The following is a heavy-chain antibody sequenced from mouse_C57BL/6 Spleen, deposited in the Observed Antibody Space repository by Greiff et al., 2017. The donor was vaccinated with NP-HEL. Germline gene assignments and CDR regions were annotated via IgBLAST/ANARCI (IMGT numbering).Heavy chain of an antibody. D-gene: IGHD2-3*01. Sequence: VQLQQSGPELVKPGASVKISCKASGYSFTGYYMNWVKQSPEKSLEWIGEINPSTGGTTYNQKFKAKATLTVDKSSSTAYMQLKSLTSEDSAVYYCARGEWFYDGYYVRFAYWGQGTLVTVSA. CDR2: INPSTGGT. CDR1: GYSFTGYY. V-gene: IGHV1-42*01. CDR3: ARGEWFYDGYYVRFAY. J-gene: IGHJ3*01.